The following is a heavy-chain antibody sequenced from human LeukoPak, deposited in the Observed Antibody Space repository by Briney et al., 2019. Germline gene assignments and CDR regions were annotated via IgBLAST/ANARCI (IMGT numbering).Heavy chain of an antibody. J-gene: IGHJ1*01. CDR3: ARAPSEIGGYYPEYFRH. CDR1: GFTFSTYW. CDR2: IKSDGST. Sequence: GGSLRPSCAASGFTFSTYWMHWVRQAPGKGLVWVSRIKSDGSTNYADSVKGRFTISRDNAKNTLSLQMNSLRPEDTGVYYCARAPSEIGGYYPEYFRHWGQGTLVTVSS. D-gene: IGHD3-3*01. V-gene: IGHV3-74*01.